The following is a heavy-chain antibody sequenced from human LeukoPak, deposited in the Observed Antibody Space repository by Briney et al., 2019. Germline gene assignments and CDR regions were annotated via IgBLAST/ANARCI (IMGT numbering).Heavy chain of an antibody. CDR1: GYGFSTYW. CDR2: IYPGESDI. V-gene: IGHV5-51*01. J-gene: IGHJ6*02. D-gene: IGHD3-22*01. CDR3: ARHEDSDGYGGRYYYYGMDV. Sequence: PGESLKISCKGSGYGFSTYWIGWVRQMPGKGLEYMGIIYPGESDIRYSPSFQGQVTISADKSKSTAYLEWSNLKASDTAIYYCARHEDSDGYGGRYYYYGMDVWGQGTTVTVSS.